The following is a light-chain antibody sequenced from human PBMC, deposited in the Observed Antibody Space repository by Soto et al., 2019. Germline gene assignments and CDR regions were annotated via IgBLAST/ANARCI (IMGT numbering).Light chain of an antibody. V-gene: IGKV3-15*01. J-gene: IGKJ1*01. CDR3: QQYNNWPWT. CDR2: GAS. Sequence: EIVMTQSPATLSVSPGERATLSYRASQSVSSNLAWYQQKPGQAPRLLIYGASTRATGIPARFSGSRSGTEFTLTISSLQSEDFAVYYCQQYNNWPWTFGQGTKVEIK. CDR1: QSVSSN.